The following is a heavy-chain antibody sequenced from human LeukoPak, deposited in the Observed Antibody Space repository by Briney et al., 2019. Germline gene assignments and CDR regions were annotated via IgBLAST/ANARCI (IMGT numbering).Heavy chain of an antibody. CDR1: GGSISSYY. V-gene: IGHV4-59*12. CDR2: IYYSGST. D-gene: IGHD6-19*01. CDR3: ARGRPYSSGQLFDP. J-gene: IGHJ5*02. Sequence: PSETLSLTCTVSGGSISSYYWSWIRQPPGKGLEWIGYIYYSGSTNYNPSLKSRVTISVDTSKNQFSLKLSSVTAADTAVYYCARGRPYSSGQLFDPWGQGTLVTVSS.